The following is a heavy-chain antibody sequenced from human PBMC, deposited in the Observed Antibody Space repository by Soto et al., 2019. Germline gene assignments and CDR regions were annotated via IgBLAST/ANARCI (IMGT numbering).Heavy chain of an antibody. CDR2: RNPNSGNT. CDR1: GYTFTSYD. V-gene: IGHV1-8*01. Sequence: GVSVKVSCKASGYTFTSYDINWVRQATGQGLEWMGWRNPNSGNTGYAHKFRGRVTMTRNTSISTAYMELSSLRSEDTAVYYCASVPGYSSGWWDTDAEYFEXWGQGTLVTASX. CDR3: ASVPGYSSGWWDTDAEYFEX. J-gene: IGHJ1*01. D-gene: IGHD6-19*01.